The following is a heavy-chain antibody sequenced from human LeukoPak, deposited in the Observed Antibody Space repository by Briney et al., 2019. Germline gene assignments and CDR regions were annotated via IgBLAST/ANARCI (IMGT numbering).Heavy chain of an antibody. CDR3: TTGSIFGVVTYAEDY. CDR2: ISSSGSTI. V-gene: IGHV3-48*03. Sequence: GGSLRLSCAASGFTFSSYEMNWVRQAPGKGLEWVSYISSSGSTIYYADSVKGRFTISRDNAKNSLYLQMNSLRAEDTAVYYCTTGSIFGVVTYAEDYWGQGTLVTVSS. CDR1: GFTFSSYE. D-gene: IGHD3-3*01. J-gene: IGHJ4*02.